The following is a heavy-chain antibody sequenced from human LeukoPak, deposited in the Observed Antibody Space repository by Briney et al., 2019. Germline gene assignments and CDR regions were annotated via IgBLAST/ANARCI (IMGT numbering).Heavy chain of an antibody. CDR1: GFTFSSYE. J-gene: IGHJ4*02. Sequence: PGGSLRLSCAASGFTFSSYEMNRVRQAPGKGLEWVSYISSSGSTIYYADSVKGRFTISRDNAKNSLYLQMSSLRAEDTAVYYCARAGGSGWPFRGNYFDYWGQGTLVTVSS. CDR3: ARAGGSGWPFRGNYFDY. CDR2: ISSSGSTI. V-gene: IGHV3-48*03. D-gene: IGHD6-19*01.